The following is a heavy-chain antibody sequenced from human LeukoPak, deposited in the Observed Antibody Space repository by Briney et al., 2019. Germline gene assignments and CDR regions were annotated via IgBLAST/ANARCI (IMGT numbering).Heavy chain of an antibody. CDR1: GGSISSGGYY. J-gene: IGHJ4*02. Sequence: SETLSLTCTVSGGSISSGGYYWSWVRQHPGKGLEWIGYIYYSGSTYYNPSLKIRVTILVYTSKNQSSLKLSSVTAAATAVYSCARDRSGKNHYWGQGTLVTVSS. D-gene: IGHD3-10*01. V-gene: IGHV4-31*03. CDR2: IYYSGST. CDR3: ARDRSGKNHY.